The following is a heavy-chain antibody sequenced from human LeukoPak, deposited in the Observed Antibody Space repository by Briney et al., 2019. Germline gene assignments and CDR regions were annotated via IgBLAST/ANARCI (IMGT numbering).Heavy chain of an antibody. V-gene: IGHV1-2*06. CDR3: ARLPRNYRAPDY. D-gene: IGHD1-7*01. J-gene: IGHJ4*02. CDR2: INPNSGGT. Sequence: ASVKVSCKASGYTFTGYYMHWVRQAPGQGLEWIGRINPNSGGTNYAQKFQGRVTMTRDTSISTAYMELSRLRSDDTAVYYCARLPRNYRAPDYWGQGTLVTVSS. CDR1: GYTFTGYY.